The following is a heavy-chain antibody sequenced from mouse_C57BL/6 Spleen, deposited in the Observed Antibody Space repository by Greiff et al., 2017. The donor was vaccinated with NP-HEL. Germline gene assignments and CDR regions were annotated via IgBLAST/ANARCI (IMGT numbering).Heavy chain of an antibody. CDR2: INPYNGGT. J-gene: IGHJ3*01. Sequence: EVQLQQSGPVLVKPGASVKMSCKASGYTFTDYYMNWVKQSHGKSLEWIGVINPYNGGTSYNQKFKGKATLTVDKSSSTAYMELNSLTSEDSAVYYCAHYHGTHDAWFAYWGQGTLVTVSA. V-gene: IGHV1-19*01. CDR1: GYTFTDYY. CDR3: AHYHGTHDAWFAY. D-gene: IGHD1-1*01.